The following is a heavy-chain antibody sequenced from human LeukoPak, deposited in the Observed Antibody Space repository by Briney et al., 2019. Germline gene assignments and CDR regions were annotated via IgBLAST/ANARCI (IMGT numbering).Heavy chain of an antibody. CDR1: GFTFSSYA. D-gene: IGHD3-10*01. Sequence: GGSLRLSCAASGFTFSSYAMSWVRQAPGKGLEWVSAISGSGGSTYYADSVKGRFTISRDNSKNTLYLQMNSLRAEDTAVYYCAKDNDRGAGRKQLYGMDVWGQGTTVTVSS. J-gene: IGHJ6*02. CDR3: AKDNDRGAGRKQLYGMDV. V-gene: IGHV3-23*01. CDR2: ISGSGGST.